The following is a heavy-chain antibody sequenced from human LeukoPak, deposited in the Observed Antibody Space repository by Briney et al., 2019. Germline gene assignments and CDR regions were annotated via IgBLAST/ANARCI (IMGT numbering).Heavy chain of an antibody. J-gene: IGHJ3*02. CDR2: IYYSGST. D-gene: IGHD3-9*01. CDR1: GGSISSYY. Sequence: SETLSLTCTVSGGSISSYYWSWIRQPPGKGLEWIGYIYYSGSTNYNPSLKSQVTISVDTSKNQFSLKLSSVTAADTAVYYCAREVRDYDILTEAVAFDIWGQGTMVTVSS. V-gene: IGHV4-59*01. CDR3: AREVRDYDILTEAVAFDI.